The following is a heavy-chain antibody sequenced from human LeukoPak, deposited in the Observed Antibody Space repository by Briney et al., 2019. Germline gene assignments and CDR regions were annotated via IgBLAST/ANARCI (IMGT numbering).Heavy chain of an antibody. Sequence: SETLSLNCTVSGGSISSYYWSWLRQPPGKGLEWIGYIYYSGSTNYNPSLKGRVTISVDTSKNQFSLKLSSVTAADTAVYYCAARRLYYFDYWGQGTLVTVSS. J-gene: IGHJ4*02. CDR1: GGSISSYY. V-gene: IGHV4-59*03. D-gene: IGHD2/OR15-2a*01. CDR2: IYYSGST. CDR3: AARRLYYFDY.